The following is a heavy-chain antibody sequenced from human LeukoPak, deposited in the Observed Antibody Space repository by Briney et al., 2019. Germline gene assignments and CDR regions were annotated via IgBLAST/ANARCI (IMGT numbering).Heavy chain of an antibody. J-gene: IGHJ6*03. V-gene: IGHV3-23*01. CDR1: GFTFSAYW. Sequence: PGGSLRLSCAASGFTFSAYWMHWVRQVPGKGLEWVSAISGSGGSTYYADSVKGRSTISRDNSKNTLYLQMNSLRAEDTAVYYCAKEYDYYYYYMDVWGKGTTVTVSS. CDR2: ISGSGGST. CDR3: AKEYDYYYYYMDV.